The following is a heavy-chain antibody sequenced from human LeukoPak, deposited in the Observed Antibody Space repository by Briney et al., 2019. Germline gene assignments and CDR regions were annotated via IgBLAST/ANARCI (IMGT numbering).Heavy chain of an antibody. CDR3: YVGDYYDSRSDY. V-gene: IGHV3-23*01. CDR2: ISGSGGST. J-gene: IGHJ4*02. CDR1: GFTFSNYA. D-gene: IGHD3-22*01. Sequence: PGGSLRLSCAASGFTFSNYAMSWVRQAPGKGLEWVSAISGSGGSTYYADSVKGRFTISRDNAKNSLYLQMNSLRAEDTAVYYCYVGDYYDSRSDYWGQGTLVTVSS.